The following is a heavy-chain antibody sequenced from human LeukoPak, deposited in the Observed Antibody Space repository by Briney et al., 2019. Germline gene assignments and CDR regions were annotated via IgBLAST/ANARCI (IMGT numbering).Heavy chain of an antibody. V-gene: IGHV1-18*01. CDR3: AREARSPNCGGDCYLYYFDY. D-gene: IGHD2-21*02. J-gene: IGHJ4*02. CDR1: GYTFTSYG. CDR2: ISAYNGNT. Sequence: ASVKVSCKASGYTFTSYGINWVRLAPGQGLEWMGWISAYNGNTNYAQKLQGRVTMTTDTSTSTAYMELRSLRSDDTAVYYCAREARSPNCGGDCYLYYFDYWGQGTLVTVSS.